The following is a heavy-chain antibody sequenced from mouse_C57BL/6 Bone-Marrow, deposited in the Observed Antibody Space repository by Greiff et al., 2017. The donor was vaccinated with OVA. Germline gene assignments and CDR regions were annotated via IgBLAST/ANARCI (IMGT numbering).Heavy chain of an antibody. J-gene: IGHJ3*01. CDR2: IYPRSGNT. Sequence: VNVVESGAELARPGASVKLSCKASGYTFTSYGISWVKQRTGQGLEWIGEIYPRSGNTYYNEKFKGKATLTADKSSSTAYMELRSLTSEDSAVYFCARRGYSNYGFAYWGQGTLVTVSA. D-gene: IGHD2-5*01. CDR3: ARRGYSNYGFAY. CDR1: GYTFTSYG. V-gene: IGHV1-81*01.